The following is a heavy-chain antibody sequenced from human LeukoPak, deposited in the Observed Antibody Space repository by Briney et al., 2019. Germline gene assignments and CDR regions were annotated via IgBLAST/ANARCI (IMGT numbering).Heavy chain of an antibody. V-gene: IGHV3-7*04. Sequence: GGSLRLSCAASGFTFSSYWMSWVRQAPGKGLEWVATIKQDGSDQFYMESVKGRFTISRDNAKNSLYLQISSLSAEDTAVYYCARPRTTDYYFDYWGQGTLVTVSS. J-gene: IGHJ4*02. CDR2: IKQDGSDQ. CDR1: GFTFSSYW. D-gene: IGHD4/OR15-4a*01. CDR3: ARPRTTDYYFDY.